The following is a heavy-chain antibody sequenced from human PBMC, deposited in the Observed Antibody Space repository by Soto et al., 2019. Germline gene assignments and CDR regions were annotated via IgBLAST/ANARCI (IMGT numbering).Heavy chain of an antibody. Sequence: ASVKVSCKASGYTFTSYAMHWVRQAPGQRLEWMGWINAGNGNTKYSQKFQGRVTITRDTSASTAHMELRSLRSDDTDVYYCARELVGATSNWFDPWGQGTLVTVSS. J-gene: IGHJ5*02. CDR1: GYTFTSYA. D-gene: IGHD1-26*01. V-gene: IGHV1-3*01. CDR3: ARELVGATSNWFDP. CDR2: INAGNGNT.